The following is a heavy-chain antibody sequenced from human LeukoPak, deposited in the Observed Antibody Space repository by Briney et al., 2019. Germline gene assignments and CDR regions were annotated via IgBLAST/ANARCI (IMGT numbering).Heavy chain of an antibody. V-gene: IGHV3-74*01. CDR1: GFTFSSYW. D-gene: IGHD6-13*01. Sequence: GGTLRLSCAASGFTFSSYWMHWVRQAPGKGLVWVSRINSDGSSTSYADSVKGRFTISRDNAKNTLYLQMNSLRAEDTAVYYCARSHLDSSSWYYFDYWGQGTLVTVSS. J-gene: IGHJ4*02. CDR3: ARSHLDSSSWYYFDY. CDR2: INSDGSST.